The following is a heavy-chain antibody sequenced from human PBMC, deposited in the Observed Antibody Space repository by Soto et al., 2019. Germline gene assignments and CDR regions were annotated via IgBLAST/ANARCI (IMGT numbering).Heavy chain of an antibody. J-gene: IGHJ6*02. CDR1: GFTFSSYG. Sequence: QVQLVESGGGVVQPGRSLRLSCAASGFTFSSYGMHWVRQAPGKGLEWVAVIWYDGSNKYYADSVKGRFTISRDNSKNTLYLQMNSPRAEDTAVYYCARGQRMGYGMDVWGQGTTVTVSS. V-gene: IGHV3-33*01. CDR2: IWYDGSNK. CDR3: ARGQRMGYGMDV. D-gene: IGHD1-26*01.